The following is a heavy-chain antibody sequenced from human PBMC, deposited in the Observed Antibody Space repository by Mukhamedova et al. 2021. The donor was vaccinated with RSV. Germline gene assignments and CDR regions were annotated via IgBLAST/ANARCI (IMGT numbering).Heavy chain of an antibody. D-gene: IGHD4-17*01. J-gene: IGHJ4*02. V-gene: IGHV3-23*01. Sequence: GISGSGGNTYYADSVKGRFTISRDNSKNTLYLQMNSLRAEDTAVYYCAKHDGDYLLVYFDYWGQGTLVTVYS. CDR3: AKHDGDYLLVYFDY. CDR2: ISGSGGNT.